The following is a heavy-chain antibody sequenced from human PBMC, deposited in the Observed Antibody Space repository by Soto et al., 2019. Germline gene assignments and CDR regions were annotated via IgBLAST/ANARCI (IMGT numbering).Heavy chain of an antibody. V-gene: IGHV5-51*01. CDR3: ARHLKGCGSTSCFNYFYYGLDV. CDR2: IYPADSDT. Sequence: PGESLKISCKGSGYDFTNYWIAWVRLMPGKGLEWMGIIYPADSDTRYNPSFQGQVTISADKSISTAYLQWSSLKASDTAMYYCARHLKGCGSTSCFNYFYYGLDVWGRGTTVTVSS. J-gene: IGHJ6*02. D-gene: IGHD2-2*01. CDR1: GYDFTNYW.